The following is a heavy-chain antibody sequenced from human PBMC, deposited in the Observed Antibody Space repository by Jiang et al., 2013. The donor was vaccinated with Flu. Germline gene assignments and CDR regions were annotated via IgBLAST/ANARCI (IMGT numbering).Heavy chain of an antibody. V-gene: IGHV4-59*08. CDR3: ARPSGSGKIDAFDI. CDR2: GSS. CDR1: GGSISSYF. D-gene: IGHD1-26*01. J-gene: IGHJ3*02. Sequence: LLKPSETLSLTCTVSGGSISSYFWSWIRQPPGRGLEWIGFGSSNSNPSLQSRVTISVDTSKNQFSLRLSSVTAADTAVYYCARPSGSGKIDAFDIWGQGTMITVSS.